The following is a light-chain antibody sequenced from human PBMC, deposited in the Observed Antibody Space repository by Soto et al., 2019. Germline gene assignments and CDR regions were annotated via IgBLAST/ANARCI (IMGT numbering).Light chain of an antibody. Sequence: QSVLTQPHSASGTPGQRVTISCSGSSSKIRTSSVHWFQQLPGTAPKLLISTTNQRPSGVPERFSGSKHGTSASLAISWLYSEDEADYYCAAWDDSLNGHVFGTGTKVTVL. V-gene: IGLV1-44*01. CDR2: TTN. CDR1: SSKIRTSS. CDR3: AAWDDSLNGHV. J-gene: IGLJ1*01.